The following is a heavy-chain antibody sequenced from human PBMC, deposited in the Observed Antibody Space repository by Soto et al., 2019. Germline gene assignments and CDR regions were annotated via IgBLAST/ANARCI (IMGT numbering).Heavy chain of an antibody. J-gene: IGHJ3*02. Sequence: SVKVSCKASGFTFTSSAVQWVRQARGQRLEWIGWIVVGSGNTNYAQKFQERVTITRDMSTSTAYMELSSLRSEDTDVYYCAAEGQNRNDAFDIWGQGTMVTVSS. CDR1: GFTFTSSA. CDR2: IVVGSGNT. V-gene: IGHV1-58*01. CDR3: AAEGQNRNDAFDI.